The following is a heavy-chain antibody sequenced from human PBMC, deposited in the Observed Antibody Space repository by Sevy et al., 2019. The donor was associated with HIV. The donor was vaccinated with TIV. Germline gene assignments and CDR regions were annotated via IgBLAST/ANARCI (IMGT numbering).Heavy chain of an antibody. Sequence: GGSLRLSCAASGFPFINYAMSWVRQAPGKGLEWVSAIGGRGGSSFYADSVKGRFTIPRDNSKNTLYLQRNSLRADDRAFYYCAKDIAIVVGDAFDLWGQGTLVTVSS. CDR1: GFPFINYA. CDR2: IGGRGGSS. CDR3: AKDIAIVVGDAFDL. V-gene: IGHV3-23*01. D-gene: IGHD3-22*01. J-gene: IGHJ3*01.